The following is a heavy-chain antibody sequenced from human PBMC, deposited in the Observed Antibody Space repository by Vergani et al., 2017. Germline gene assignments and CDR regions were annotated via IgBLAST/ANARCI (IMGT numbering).Heavy chain of an antibody. Sequence: QVPLVQSGAEVKKPGASVKVSCKASGYTFTSYGISWVRQATGQGIEWMGWISAYNGNTNYAQKLQGSDTMTTDTSTSTAYTVLRTLRSDYTAVYYCSRAPDIVVVRAAPDYYYYYGMDVWGQGTTVTVSS. D-gene: IGHD2-2*01. CDR3: SRAPDIVVVRAAPDYYYYYGMDV. CDR1: GYTFTSYG. J-gene: IGHJ6*02. V-gene: IGHV1-18*04. CDR2: ISAYNGNT.